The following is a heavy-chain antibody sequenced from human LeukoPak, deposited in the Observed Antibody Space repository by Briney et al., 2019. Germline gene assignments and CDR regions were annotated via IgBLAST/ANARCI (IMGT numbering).Heavy chain of an antibody. V-gene: IGHV3-73*01. D-gene: IGHD1-7*01. CDR3: TRKKYNWNFGWFDP. Sequence: GGSLRLSCAASGFTFSGSAMHWVRQASGKGLEWVGRIRSKANSYATAYAASVKGRFTISRDDSKNTAYLQMNSLKTEDTAVYYCTRKKYNWNFGWFDPWGQGTLVTVSS. CDR2: IRSKANSYAT. CDR1: GFTFSGSA. J-gene: IGHJ5*02.